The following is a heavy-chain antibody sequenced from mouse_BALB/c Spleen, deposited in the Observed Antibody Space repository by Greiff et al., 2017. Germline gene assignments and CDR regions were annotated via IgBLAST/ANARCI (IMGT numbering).Heavy chain of an antibody. J-gene: IGHJ4*01. Sequence: QVQLQQSGAELMKPGASVKISCKATGYTFSSYWIEWVKQRPGHGLEWIGEILPGSGSTNYNEKFKGKATFTADTSSNTAYMQLSSLTSEDSAVYYCARNGGNYYYYAMDYWGQGTSVTVSS. V-gene: IGHV1-9*01. CDR3: ARNGGNYYYYAMDY. CDR2: ILPGSGST. D-gene: IGHD2-1*01. CDR1: GYTFSSYW.